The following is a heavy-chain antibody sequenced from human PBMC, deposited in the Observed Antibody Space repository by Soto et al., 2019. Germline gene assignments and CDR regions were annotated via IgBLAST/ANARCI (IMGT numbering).Heavy chain of an antibody. D-gene: IGHD3-10*01. CDR1: GYTFTSYY. V-gene: IGHV1-46*01. J-gene: IGHJ4*02. Sequence: QVQLVQSGAEVKKPGAAVKVSCKASGYTFTSYYMPWVRQAPGQGLEWMGIINPSGGSTSYAQKFQGSVNMTSDTSTSTVYMELSSLRSEDTAVYYCARGPNYYGSGHVDYWGQGTLVTVSS. CDR3: ARGPNYYGSGHVDY. CDR2: INPSGGST.